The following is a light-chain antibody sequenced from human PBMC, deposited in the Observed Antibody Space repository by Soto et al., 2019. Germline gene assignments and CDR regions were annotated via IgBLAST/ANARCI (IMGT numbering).Light chain of an antibody. CDR2: WAS. CDR3: QQSYNTPT. V-gene: IGKV4-1*01. Sequence: DIVMTQSPDSLAVSLGERATINCKSSQSVLHTSNNRQYLAWYQQRPGQPPKLLIYWASTRESGVPDRFSGSGSGTDFPLTISSLQAEDVAVYYCQQSYNTPTFGGGTKVAI. J-gene: IGKJ4*01. CDR1: QSVLHTSNNRQY.